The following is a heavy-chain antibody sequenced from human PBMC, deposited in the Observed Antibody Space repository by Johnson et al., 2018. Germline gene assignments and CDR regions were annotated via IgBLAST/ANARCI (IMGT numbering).Heavy chain of an antibody. CDR3: ARGSRDWYVDY. CDR1: GFSFDDHS. V-gene: IGHV3-30*03. Sequence: QVQLVQSGGGVVQPGTSLRISCAASGFSFDDHSIHWVRQAPGKGLEGVAVLHHGGITNFYIDSVRGRFSISVDNSKNTMYLQMNSLRVDDTALYFCARGSRDWYVDYWGQGTLVTVSS. CDR2: LHHGGITN. J-gene: IGHJ4*02. D-gene: IGHD6-19*01.